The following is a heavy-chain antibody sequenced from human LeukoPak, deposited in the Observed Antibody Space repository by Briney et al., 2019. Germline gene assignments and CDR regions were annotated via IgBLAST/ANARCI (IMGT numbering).Heavy chain of an antibody. CDR1: GFTFSSYG. CDR2: ISYDGSNK. CDR3: AKVSRGSGFTTPLDY. D-gene: IGHD3-22*01. V-gene: IGHV3-30*18. Sequence: PGRSLRLSCAASGFTFSSYGMHWVRQAPGKGLEWVAVISYDGSNKYYADSVKGRFTISRDNSKNTLYLQMNSLRAEDTAVYFCAKVSRGSGFTTPLDYWGQGTLVTVSS. J-gene: IGHJ4*02.